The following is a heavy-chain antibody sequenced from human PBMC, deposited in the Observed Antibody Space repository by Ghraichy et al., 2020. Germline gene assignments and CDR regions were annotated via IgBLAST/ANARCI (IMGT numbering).Heavy chain of an antibody. J-gene: IGHJ4*02. CDR1: GGSISSSSYY. Sequence: SETLSLTCTVSGGSISSSSYYWGWIRQPPGKGLEWIGSIYYSGSTYYNPSLKSRVTISVDTSKNQFSLKLSSVTAADTAVYYCASGEESQVFGGVIAAGDFAYWGQGTLVTVSS. CDR3: ASGEESQVFGGVIAAGDFAY. CDR2: IYYSGST. D-gene: IGHD3-16*02. V-gene: IGHV4-39*01.